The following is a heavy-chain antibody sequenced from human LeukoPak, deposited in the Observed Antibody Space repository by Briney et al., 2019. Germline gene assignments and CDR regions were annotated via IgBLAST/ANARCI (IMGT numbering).Heavy chain of an antibody. Sequence: ASVKVSCKASGYTFTSYGISWVRQAPGQGLEWMGWINPNSGGTNYAQKFQGRVTMTRDTSISTAYMELSRLRSDDTAVYYCARDFLSGSGSYCPYWGQGTLVTVSS. CDR2: INPNSGGT. J-gene: IGHJ4*02. D-gene: IGHD3-10*01. V-gene: IGHV1-2*02. CDR1: GYTFTSYG. CDR3: ARDFLSGSGSYCPY.